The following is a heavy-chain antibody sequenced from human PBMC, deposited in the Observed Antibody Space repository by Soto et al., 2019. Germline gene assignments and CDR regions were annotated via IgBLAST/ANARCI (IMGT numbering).Heavy chain of an antibody. Sequence: GGSLRLSCAASGFTFSSYAMSWVRQAPGKGLEWVSAISGSGGSTYYADSVKGRFTISRDNSKNTLYLQMNSLRAEDTAVYYCAKERGAWGAVARDAFDIWGQGTMVTVSS. CDR3: AKERGAWGAVARDAFDI. D-gene: IGHD6-19*01. CDR1: GFTFSSYA. V-gene: IGHV3-23*01. CDR2: ISGSGGST. J-gene: IGHJ3*02.